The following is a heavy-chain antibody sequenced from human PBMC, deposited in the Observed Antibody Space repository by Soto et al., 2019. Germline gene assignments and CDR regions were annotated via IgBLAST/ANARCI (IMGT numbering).Heavy chain of an antibody. CDR1: GFTFSSYG. CDR3: AGHCSSISCYGIVAGTETNDYYYYYMDV. V-gene: IGHV3-33*01. CDR2: IWYDGSNK. Sequence: GGSLRLSCAASGFTFSSYGMHWVRQAPGKGLEWVAVIWYDGSNKYYADSVKGRFTISRDNSKNTLYLQMNSLRAEDTAVYYCAGHCSSISCYGIVAGTETNDYYYYYMDVWGKGTTVTDSS. D-gene: IGHD2-2*01. J-gene: IGHJ6*03.